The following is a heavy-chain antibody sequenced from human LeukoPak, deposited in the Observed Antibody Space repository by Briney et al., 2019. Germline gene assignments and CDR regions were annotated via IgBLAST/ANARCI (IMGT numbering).Heavy chain of an antibody. CDR1: GYTFTGYY. Sequence: ASVKVSCKASGYTFTGYYMHWVRQAPGQGLEWMGWINPNSGGTNYAQKFQGRVTMTRDTSISTAYMGLSRLRSDDTAVYYCARWGDYCSSTSCSMVLDYWGQGTLVTVSS. V-gene: IGHV1-2*02. CDR2: INPNSGGT. D-gene: IGHD2-2*01. J-gene: IGHJ4*02. CDR3: ARWGDYCSSTSCSMVLDY.